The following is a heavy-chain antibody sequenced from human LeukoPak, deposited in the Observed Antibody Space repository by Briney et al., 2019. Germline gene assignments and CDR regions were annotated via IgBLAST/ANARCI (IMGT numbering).Heavy chain of an antibody. CDR3: ARDHGFYDSSGYYSAFDI. D-gene: IGHD3-22*01. CDR2: IKQDGSEK. Sequence: GGSLRLSCAASGFTFSSYWMSWARQAPGKGLKWVANIKQDGSEKYYVDSVKGRFTISRDNAKNSLYLQMNSLRAEDTAVYYCARDHGFYDSSGYYSAFDIWGQGTMVTVSS. CDR1: GFTFSSYW. V-gene: IGHV3-7*01. J-gene: IGHJ3*02.